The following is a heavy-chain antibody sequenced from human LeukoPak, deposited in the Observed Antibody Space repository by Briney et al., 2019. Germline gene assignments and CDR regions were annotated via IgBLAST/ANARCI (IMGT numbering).Heavy chain of an antibody. J-gene: IGHJ4*02. Sequence: GGSLRLSCAACGFTFSSYWMHWVRQAPGKGLVWVARINTDGSSTSYADSVKGRFTISRDNAKNTLYLQMNGLRAEDTAVYYCARARMATFDYWGQGTLVTVSS. CDR1: GFTFSSYW. CDR2: INTDGSST. CDR3: ARARMATFDY. D-gene: IGHD5-24*01. V-gene: IGHV3-74*01.